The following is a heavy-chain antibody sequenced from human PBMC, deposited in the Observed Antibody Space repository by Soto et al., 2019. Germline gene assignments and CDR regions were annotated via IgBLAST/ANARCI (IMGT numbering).Heavy chain of an antibody. CDR3: AKGQLLFYY. CDR1: GFTFSSSC. Sequence: QVQLVESGGGVVQPWRSLRLSCAASGFTFSSSCMHWVRQAPGKGLEWVAVISYDGSNKYYADSVKGRFTISRDNSKNTLYLQMNSLRAEDTAVYYCAKGQLLFYYCGQRTLVTVAS. J-gene: IGHJ4*02. D-gene: IGHD1-26*01. CDR2: ISYDGSNK. V-gene: IGHV3-30*18.